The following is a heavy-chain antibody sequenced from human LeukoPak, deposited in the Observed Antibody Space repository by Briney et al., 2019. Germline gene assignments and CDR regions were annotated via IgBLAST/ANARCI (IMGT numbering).Heavy chain of an antibody. Sequence: GGSLRLSCAASGFTFSSYGMHWVRQAPGKGLEWVAVISYDGSNKYYADSVKGRFTISRDNSKNTLYLQMNSLRAEDTAVYYCAKDQSPYYYDSSGSLAFWGQGTLVTVSS. J-gene: IGHJ4*02. D-gene: IGHD3-22*01. CDR1: GFTFSSYG. CDR3: AKDQSPYYYDSSGSLAF. V-gene: IGHV3-30*18. CDR2: ISYDGSNK.